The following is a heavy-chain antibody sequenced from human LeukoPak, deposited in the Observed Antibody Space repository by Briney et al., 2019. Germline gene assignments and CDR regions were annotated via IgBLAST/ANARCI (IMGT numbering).Heavy chain of an antibody. CDR1: GFTFSSYS. CDR3: ARVRLDIGSTTGDFDY. D-gene: IGHD1-26*01. CDR2: ISSSSSTI. J-gene: IGHJ4*02. V-gene: IGHV3-48*01. Sequence: PGGSLRLSCAASGFTFSSYSMNWVRQAPGKGLEWVSYISSSSSTIYYEDSVKGRFTISRDNAKNSLYLQMNSLRAEDTAVYYCARVRLDIGSTTGDFDYWGQGTLVTVSS.